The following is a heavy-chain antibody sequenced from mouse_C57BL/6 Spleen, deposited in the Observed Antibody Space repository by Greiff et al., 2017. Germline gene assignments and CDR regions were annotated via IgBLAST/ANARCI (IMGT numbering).Heavy chain of an antibody. Sequence: VKLQQPGAELVKPGASVKLSCKASGYTFTSYWMHWVKQRPGQGLEWTGMIHPNSGSTNYNEKFKSKATLTVDKSSSTAYMQLSSLTSEDSAVYYCARSLYDYDALFDYWGQGTTLTVSS. CDR2: IHPNSGST. D-gene: IGHD2-4*01. CDR1: GYTFTSYW. J-gene: IGHJ2*01. CDR3: ARSLYDYDALFDY. V-gene: IGHV1-64*01.